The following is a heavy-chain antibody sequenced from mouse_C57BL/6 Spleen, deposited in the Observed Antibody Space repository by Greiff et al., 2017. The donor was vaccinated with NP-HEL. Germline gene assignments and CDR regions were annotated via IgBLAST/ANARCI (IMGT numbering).Heavy chain of an antibody. J-gene: IGHJ4*01. CDR2: IDPANGNT. V-gene: IGHV14-3*01. CDR1: GYNIKNTY. Sequence: EVQLQQSVAELVRPGASVKLSCTASGYNIKNTYQHWVKQRPEQGLEWIGRIDPANGNTKYAPKFQGKATITADTSSNTAYLQLSSLTSEDTAIYYCARYDYDSYYAMDYWGQGTSVTVSS. D-gene: IGHD2-4*01. CDR3: ARYDYDSYYAMDY.